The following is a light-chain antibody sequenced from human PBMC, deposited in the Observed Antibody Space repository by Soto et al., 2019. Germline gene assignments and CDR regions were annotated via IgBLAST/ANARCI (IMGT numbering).Light chain of an antibody. CDR3: QQYNSYST. Sequence: DIQMTQSPSTLSASVGDRVTITCRASQSIRSWLAWYQQKPGKAPKLLIYDASSLESGVPSRFSGSGSGTDFPLTISSLQPDDFATDDCQQYNSYSTFGQGTKVDIK. CDR1: QSIRSW. V-gene: IGKV1-5*01. J-gene: IGKJ1*01. CDR2: DAS.